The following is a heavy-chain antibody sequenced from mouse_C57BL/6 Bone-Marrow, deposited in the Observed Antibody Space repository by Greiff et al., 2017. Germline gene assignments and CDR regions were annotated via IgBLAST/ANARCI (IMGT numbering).Heavy chain of an antibody. CDR1: GYTFTSYG. CDR2: IYPRSGNT. Sequence: VQGVESGAELARPGASVKLSCKASGYTFTSYGISWVKQRTGQGLEWIGEIYPRSGNTYYNEKFKGKATLTADKSSSTAYMELRSLTSEDSAVYFCARNDGYFDVWGTGTTVTVSS. CDR3: ARNDGYFDV. D-gene: IGHD2-3*01. J-gene: IGHJ1*03. V-gene: IGHV1-81*01.